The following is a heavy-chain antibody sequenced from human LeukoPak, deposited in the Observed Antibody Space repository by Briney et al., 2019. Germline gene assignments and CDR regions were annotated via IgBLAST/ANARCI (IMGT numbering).Heavy chain of an antibody. J-gene: IGHJ4*02. V-gene: IGHV1-69*05. Sequence: SVKVSCKASGGTFSSYAISWVRQAPGQGLEWMGRIIPIFGTANYAQKFQGRVTITTDESTSTAYMELSSLRSEDTAVYYSARDGQVGMTTVTQLDYWGQGTLVTVSS. CDR3: ARDGQVGMTTVTQLDY. CDR2: IIPIFGTA. CDR1: GGTFSSYA. D-gene: IGHD4-17*01.